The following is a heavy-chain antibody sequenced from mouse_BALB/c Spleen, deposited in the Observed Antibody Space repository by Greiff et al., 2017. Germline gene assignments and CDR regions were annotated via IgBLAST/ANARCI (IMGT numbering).Heavy chain of an antibody. D-gene: IGHD3-3*01. V-gene: IGHV1-54*01. CDR1: GYAFTNYL. J-gene: IGHJ1*01. CDR2: INPGSGGT. CDR3: AKGDKVGGYWYFDV. Sequence: VQLQQSGAELVRPGTSVKVSCKASGYAFTNYLIEWVKQRPGQGLEWIGVINPGSGGTNYNEKFKGKATLTADKSSSTAYMQLSSLTSDDSAVYFCAKGDKVGGYWYFDVWGAGTTVTVSS.